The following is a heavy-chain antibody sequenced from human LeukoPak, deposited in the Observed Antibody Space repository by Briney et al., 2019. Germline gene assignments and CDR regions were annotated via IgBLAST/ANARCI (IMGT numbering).Heavy chain of an antibody. Sequence: HPGGSLRLSCAASGFTFSNYGMHWVRQAPGKGLEWVAFVRYDESTKFYADSVKGRFTISRDNSKTTLYLQMNSLRAEDTAVYYCAKDVPAAYFDYWGQGTLVTVSS. CDR3: AKDVPAAYFDY. J-gene: IGHJ4*02. CDR2: VRYDESTK. CDR1: GFTFSNYG. D-gene: IGHD2-2*01. V-gene: IGHV3-30*02.